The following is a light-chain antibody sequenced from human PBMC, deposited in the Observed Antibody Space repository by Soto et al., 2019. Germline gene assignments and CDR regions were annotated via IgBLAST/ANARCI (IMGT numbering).Light chain of an antibody. CDR2: GAS. CDR1: QSVSSN. CDR3: QQFTLCPWT. V-gene: IGKV3-15*01. Sequence: TQSLASLSGSERERVTISCRASQSVSSNLAWYQQKPGQAPRLLIYGASTWATGFPARFSGSGSGTDFTLTISSLQSEDFASYYCQQFTLCPWTFGRGTRVDIK. J-gene: IGKJ1*01.